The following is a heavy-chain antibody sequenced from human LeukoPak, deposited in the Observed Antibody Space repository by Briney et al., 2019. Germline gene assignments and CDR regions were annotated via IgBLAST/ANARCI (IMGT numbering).Heavy chain of an antibody. J-gene: IGHJ4*02. Sequence: GGSLRLSCAASGFTFSSYAMHWVRQAPGKGLEYVSAISSNGGSTYYANPVKGRFTISRDNSKNTLYLQMGSLRAEDMAVYYCAKDRDSSGYYHFFDYWGQGTLVTVSS. CDR2: ISSNGGST. CDR3: AKDRDSSGYYHFFDY. D-gene: IGHD3-22*01. V-gene: IGHV3-64*01. CDR1: GFTFSSYA.